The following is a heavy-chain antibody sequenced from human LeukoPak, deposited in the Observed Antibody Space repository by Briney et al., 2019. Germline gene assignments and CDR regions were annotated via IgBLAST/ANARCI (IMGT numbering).Heavy chain of an antibody. Sequence: KASETLSLTCAVYGGSFSDYYWSWIRQPPGKGLEWIGEINHSGSTNYNPSLKSPVTISVDTSKNQFSLKLSSVTAADTAVYYCATTTIRLGYWGQGTLVTVSS. J-gene: IGHJ4*02. V-gene: IGHV4-34*01. CDR1: GGSFSDYY. D-gene: IGHD1-26*01. CDR3: ATTTIRLGY. CDR2: INHSGST.